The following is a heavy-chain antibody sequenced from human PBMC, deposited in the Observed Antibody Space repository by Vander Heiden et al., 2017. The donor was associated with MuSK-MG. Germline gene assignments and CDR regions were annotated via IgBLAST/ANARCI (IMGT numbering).Heavy chain of an antibody. Sequence: EVQLLESGGGLVQPGGSLRLSCAASGFTFSGYAMSWVRQAPGKGLEWVSGVRGSGGSTYYADPVKGRFTISRDNSKNTLYLQMNSLRAEDAAVYYCAKNNVDSSGWTHWYFDLWGRGTLVTVSS. CDR1: GFTFSGYA. J-gene: IGHJ2*01. D-gene: IGHD6-19*01. V-gene: IGHV3-23*01. CDR2: VRGSGGST. CDR3: AKNNVDSSGWTHWYFDL.